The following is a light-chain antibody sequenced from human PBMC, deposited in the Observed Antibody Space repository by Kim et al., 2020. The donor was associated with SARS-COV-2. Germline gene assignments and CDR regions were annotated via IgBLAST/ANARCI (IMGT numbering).Light chain of an antibody. CDR2: YDS. V-gene: IGLV3-21*04. CDR1: KIESES. J-gene: IGLJ2*01. CDR3: QVWDTNSDQAV. Sequence: AQGKTATITWGGDKIESESVHWYQQKSGQAPVLVISYDSDRPSGIPERFSASNSGNTATLTISRVEAGDEADYFCQVWDTNSDQAVFGGGTKLNVL.